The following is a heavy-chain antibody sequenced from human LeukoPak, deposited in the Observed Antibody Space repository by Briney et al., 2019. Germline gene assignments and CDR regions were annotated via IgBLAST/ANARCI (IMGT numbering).Heavy chain of an antibody. V-gene: IGHV1-8*02. Sequence: ASVKVSCKASGYTFTGYYIHWVRQAPGQGLEWMGWMNPNSGNTGYAQEFQGRVTMTEDTSTDTAYMELSSLRSEDTAVYYCATHSGSYTGGWYYGMDVWGQGTTVTVSS. CDR3: ATHSGSYTGGWYYGMDV. J-gene: IGHJ6*02. CDR1: GYTFTGYY. CDR2: MNPNSGNT. D-gene: IGHD1-26*01.